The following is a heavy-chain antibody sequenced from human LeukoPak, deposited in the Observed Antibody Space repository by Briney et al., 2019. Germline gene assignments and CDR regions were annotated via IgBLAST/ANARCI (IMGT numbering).Heavy chain of an antibody. J-gene: IGHJ5*02. CDR2: INPNSGGT. Sequence: GASVKVSCKASGYTFTSCDINWVRQATGQGLEWMGWINPNSGGTNYAQKFQGRVTMTRDTSISTAYMELSRLRSDDTAVYYCAREDSSGWYPRGWFDPWGQGTLVTVSS. V-gene: IGHV1-2*02. D-gene: IGHD6-19*01. CDR1: GYTFTSCD. CDR3: AREDSSGWYPRGWFDP.